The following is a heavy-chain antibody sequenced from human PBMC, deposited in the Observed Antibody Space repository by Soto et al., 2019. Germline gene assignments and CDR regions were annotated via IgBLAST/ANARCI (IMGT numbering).Heavy chain of an antibody. CDR3: ARGYSSGWYLGYYYYYMDV. CDR1: GYTFTSYG. D-gene: IGHD6-19*01. Sequence: ASVTVSCQASGYTFTSYGIIWVRQAPGQGLEWMGWISAYNGNTNYAQKLQGRVTMTTDTSTSTAYMELRSLRSDDTAVYYCARGYSSGWYLGYYYYYMDVWGKGTTVTVSS. CDR2: ISAYNGNT. J-gene: IGHJ6*03. V-gene: IGHV1-18*01.